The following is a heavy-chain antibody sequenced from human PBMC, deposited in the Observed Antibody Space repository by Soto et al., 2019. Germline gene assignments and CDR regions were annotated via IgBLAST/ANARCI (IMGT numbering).Heavy chain of an antibody. Sequence: SVKVSCKASGGTFSSYAISWVRQAPGQGLEWMGGIIPIFGTANYAQKFQGRVTITADESTSTAYMELSSLRSEDTAVYYCARDRLGYDSSGYYYNFDYWGQGTLVTVSS. CDR3: ARDRLGYDSSGYYYNFDY. J-gene: IGHJ4*02. D-gene: IGHD3-22*01. V-gene: IGHV1-69*13. CDR1: GGTFSSYA. CDR2: IIPIFGTA.